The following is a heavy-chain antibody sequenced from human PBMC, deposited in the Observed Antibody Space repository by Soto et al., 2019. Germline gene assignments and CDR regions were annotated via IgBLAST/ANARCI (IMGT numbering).Heavy chain of an antibody. Sequence: QVQLVQSGAEVKKPGASVKVSCKASGYTFTSYYMHWVRQAPGQGLEWMGIINPSGGNKSYAQKSRGRVTMTRDTSTRTVYMELSSLRSEDTAVYYCATGTDYCSGGSCYPSGMDVWGQGTTVTVSS. CDR1: GYTFTSYY. D-gene: IGHD2-15*01. CDR2: INPSGGNK. V-gene: IGHV1-46*01. CDR3: ATGTDYCSGGSCYPSGMDV. J-gene: IGHJ6*02.